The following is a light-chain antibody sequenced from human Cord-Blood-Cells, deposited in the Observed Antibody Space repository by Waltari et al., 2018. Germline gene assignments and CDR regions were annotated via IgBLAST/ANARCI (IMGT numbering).Light chain of an antibody. CDR2: KAS. CDR3: KQYNSYWT. CDR1: HSISSW. V-gene: IGKV1-5*03. Sequence: DIHMTQSPSTLSASVGARFTITCRASHSISSWLACNQQKPGKAPKLLIYKASSLESGVTLRFSGSGSGTEFTLTISSMQHDDFATYYCKQYNSYWTFGQGTKVEIK. J-gene: IGKJ1*01.